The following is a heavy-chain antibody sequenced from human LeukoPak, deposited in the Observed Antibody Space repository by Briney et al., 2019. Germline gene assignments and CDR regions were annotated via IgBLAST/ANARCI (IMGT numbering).Heavy chain of an antibody. D-gene: IGHD3/OR15-3a*01. CDR2: IYYSGRT. Sequence: SETLSLTCTVSGGSISSYYGSWIRQPPGKGVEWSGYIYYSGRTNYNPSLKSRVTISVDPSKNQFSLKLSSVTAADTAVYYCARDKYDFWSGTLYNWFDHWGQGTLVTVSS. CDR1: GGSISSYY. V-gene: IGHV4-59*01. CDR3: ARDKYDFWSGTLYNWFDH. J-gene: IGHJ5*02.